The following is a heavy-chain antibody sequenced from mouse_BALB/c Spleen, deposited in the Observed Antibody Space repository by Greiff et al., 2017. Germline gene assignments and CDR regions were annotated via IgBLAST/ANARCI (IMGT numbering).Heavy chain of an antibody. D-gene: IGHD1-1*02. CDR2: INPYNGAT. CDR3: ARVWWHYYAMDY. CDR1: GYSFTGYY. Sequence: EVMLVESGPELVKPGASVKISCKASGYSFTGYYMHWVKQSHVKSLEWIGRINPYNGATSYNQNFKDKASLTVDKSSSTAYMELHSLTSEDSAVYYCARVWWHYYAMDYWGQGTSVTVSS. J-gene: IGHJ4*01. V-gene: IGHV1-31*01.